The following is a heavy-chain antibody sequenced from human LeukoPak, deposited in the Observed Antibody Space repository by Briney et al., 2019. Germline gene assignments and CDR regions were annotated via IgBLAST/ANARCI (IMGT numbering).Heavy chain of an antibody. CDR3: ARVTLSDWPDPYGMDV. CDR2: IIPIFGTA. Sequence: SVKVSCKASGGTFSSYAISWVRQAPGQGLEWMGGIIPIFGTANYAQKFQGRVTITADESTSTAYMELSSLRSEDTAVYYCARVTLSDWPDPYGMDVWGQGTTVTVSS. J-gene: IGHJ6*02. CDR1: GGTFSSYA. D-gene: IGHD2-21*02. V-gene: IGHV1-69*13.